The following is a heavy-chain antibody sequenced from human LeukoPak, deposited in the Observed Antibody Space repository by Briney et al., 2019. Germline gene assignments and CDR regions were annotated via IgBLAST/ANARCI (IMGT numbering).Heavy chain of an antibody. J-gene: IGHJ5*02. Sequence: SETLSLTCTVSGGSISSYYWSWIRQPAEKGLDWIGRIHTSGSTNYNPSLKSRVTMSVDTSKNQFSLKLSSVTAADTAVYFCARAPEFSSGWLLDTWGQGILVTVSS. CDR3: ARAPEFSSGWLLDT. D-gene: IGHD6-19*01. CDR2: IHTSGST. CDR1: GGSISSYY. V-gene: IGHV4-4*07.